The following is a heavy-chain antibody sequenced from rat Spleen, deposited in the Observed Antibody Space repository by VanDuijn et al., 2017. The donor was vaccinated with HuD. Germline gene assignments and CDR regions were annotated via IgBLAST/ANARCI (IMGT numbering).Heavy chain of an antibody. Sequence: EVQLVESGGGLVQPGRSLKLSCEASGFTFSNYGMAWVRQAPTKGLEWVATINYDGRSTFYRDSVRGRFTISRTNAESTLYLHMDSLTSEDTATYYCARHPQLGTYWYFDFWGPGTMVTVSS. CDR1: GFTFSNYG. CDR2: INYDGRST. CDR3: ARHPQLGTYWYFDF. D-gene: IGHD3-4*01. J-gene: IGHJ1*01. V-gene: IGHV5-29*01.